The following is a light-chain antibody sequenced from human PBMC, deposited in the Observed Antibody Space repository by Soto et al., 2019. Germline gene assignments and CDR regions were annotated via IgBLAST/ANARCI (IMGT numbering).Light chain of an antibody. CDR2: GAS. Sequence: EIVLTQSPGTLSLSPGERATLSCRASQSVTSTYLGWYQQKPGQAPSLLIYGASSRATGIPDRFSGSGSGTDFTHTISRLESEESVVYYWDPYGAHADTFNEGTRVEIK. V-gene: IGKV3-20*01. CDR1: QSVTSTY. J-gene: IGKJ5*01. CDR3: DPYGAHADT.